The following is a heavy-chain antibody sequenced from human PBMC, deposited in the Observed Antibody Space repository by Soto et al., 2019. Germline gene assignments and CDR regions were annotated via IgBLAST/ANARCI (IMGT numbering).Heavy chain of an antibody. CDR2: ISYDGSNK. D-gene: IGHD1-26*01. V-gene: IGHV3-30*18. CDR3: AKGTVSGSYSEGSGFFDY. Sequence: GGSLRLSCAASGFTFSSYGMHWVRQAPGKGLEWVAVISYDGSNKYYADSVKGRFTISRDNSKNTLYLQMNSLRAEDTAVYYCAKGTVSGSYSEGSGFFDYWGQGTLVTVSS. CDR1: GFTFSSYG. J-gene: IGHJ4*02.